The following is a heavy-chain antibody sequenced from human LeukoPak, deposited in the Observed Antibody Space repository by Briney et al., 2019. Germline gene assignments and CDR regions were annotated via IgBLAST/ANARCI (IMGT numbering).Heavy chain of an antibody. CDR3: AKVVGIAAAGTGPYYMDV. Sequence: GGSLRLSCAASGFTFSSYGMHWVRQAPGKGLEWVAFIRYDGSNKYYADSVKGRFIISRDNSKNTLYLQMNSLRAEDTAVYYCAKVVGIAAAGTGPYYMDVWGKGTTVTVSS. CDR2: IRYDGSNK. V-gene: IGHV3-30*02. D-gene: IGHD6-13*01. J-gene: IGHJ6*03. CDR1: GFTFSSYG.